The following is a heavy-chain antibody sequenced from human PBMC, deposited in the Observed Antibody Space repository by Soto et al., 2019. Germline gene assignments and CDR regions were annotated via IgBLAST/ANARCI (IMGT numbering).Heavy chain of an antibody. D-gene: IGHD3-9*01. J-gene: IGHJ6*02. V-gene: IGHV1-3*01. CDR1: GYTFTSYA. Sequence: ASVKVSCKASGYTFTSYAMHWVRQAPGQRLEWMGWINAGNGNTKYSQKFQGRVTITRDTSASTAYMELSSLRSEDTAVYYCARVALTRDSYYYYGMDVWGQGTTVTVSS. CDR2: INAGNGNT. CDR3: ARVALTRDSYYYYGMDV.